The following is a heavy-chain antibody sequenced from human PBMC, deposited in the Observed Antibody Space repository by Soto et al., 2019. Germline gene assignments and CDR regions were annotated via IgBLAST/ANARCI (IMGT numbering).Heavy chain of an antibody. CDR3: ARDPDIVAPAGWFDP. CDR2: ISSSGSTI. D-gene: IGHD5-12*01. CDR1: GFTFSDYY. J-gene: IGHJ5*02. Sequence: GGSLRLSCAASGFTFSDYYMSWIRQAPGKGLEWVSYISSSGSTIYYADSVKGRFTISRDNAKNSLYLQMNSLRAEDTAVYYCARDPDIVAPAGWFDPWGQGTLVTVSS. V-gene: IGHV3-11*01.